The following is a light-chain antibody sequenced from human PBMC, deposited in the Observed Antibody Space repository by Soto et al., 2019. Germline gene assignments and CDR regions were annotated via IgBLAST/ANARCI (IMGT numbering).Light chain of an antibody. V-gene: IGKV3-20*01. CDR3: QRYGSSPMYT. J-gene: IGKJ2*01. Sequence: EIVLTQSPGTLSLSPGERATLSCRASQSVSGSYLAWYQQKPGQAPRLLIYGASSRATGIPDRFSGSGSGTDFTLTISRLEPEDFAVYYCQRYGSSPMYTFGQGTKLEIK. CDR1: QSVSGSY. CDR2: GAS.